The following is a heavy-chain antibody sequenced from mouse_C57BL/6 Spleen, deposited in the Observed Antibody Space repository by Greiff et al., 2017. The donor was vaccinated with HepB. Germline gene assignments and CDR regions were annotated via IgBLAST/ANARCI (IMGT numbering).Heavy chain of an antibody. J-gene: IGHJ2*01. CDR1: GYTFTDYN. CDR3: ARSDYGSSYGFDY. Sequence: VQLQQSGPELVKPGASVKIPCKASGYTFTDYNMDWVKQSHGKSLEWIGDINPNNGGTIYNQKFKGKATLTVDKSSSTAYMELRSLTSEDTAVYYCARSDYGSSYGFDYWGQGTTLTVSS. CDR2: INPNNGGT. D-gene: IGHD1-1*01. V-gene: IGHV1-18*01.